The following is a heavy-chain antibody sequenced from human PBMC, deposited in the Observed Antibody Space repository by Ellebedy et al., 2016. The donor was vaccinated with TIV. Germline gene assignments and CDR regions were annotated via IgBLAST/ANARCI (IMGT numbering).Heavy chain of an antibody. CDR3: AKELVSRDSLTFDY. CDR2: IGPSSNYK. V-gene: IGHV3-23*01. CDR1: GFTFSNYA. D-gene: IGHD3-9*01. Sequence: GESLKISCAASGFTFSNYAMAWVRHAPGKGLVWVSAIGPSSNYKFYADSVKGRIAISRDNSKNTLFLQMHSLRGEDTAVYYCAKELVSRDSLTFDYWGQGVLVTVSS. J-gene: IGHJ4*02.